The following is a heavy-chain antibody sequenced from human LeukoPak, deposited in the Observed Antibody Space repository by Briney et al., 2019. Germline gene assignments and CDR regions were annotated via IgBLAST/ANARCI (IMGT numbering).Heavy chain of an antibody. V-gene: IGHV1-2*02. CDR1: GYTFTGYY. J-gene: IGHJ6*03. D-gene: IGHD2-15*01. CDR3: ARDSWAYCSGGSCYSYYMDV. CDR2: INPNSGGT. Sequence: GASVKVSCKASGYTFTGYYMHWVRQAPGQGLEWMGWINPNSGGTNYAQKFQGRVTMTRDTSTSTVYMELSSLRSEDTAVYYCARDSWAYCSGGSCYSYYMDVWGKGTTVTISS.